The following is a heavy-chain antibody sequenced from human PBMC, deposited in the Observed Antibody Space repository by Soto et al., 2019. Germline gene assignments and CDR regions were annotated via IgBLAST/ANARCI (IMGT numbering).Heavy chain of an antibody. CDR3: ARSLSSSHGDAFDI. CDR1: GYTFTSYA. J-gene: IGHJ3*02. CDR2: MNAGNGNT. D-gene: IGHD6-6*01. Sequence: QVPLVQSGAEVKKPGASVKVSCKASGYTFTSYAMHWVRQAPGQRLEWMGWMNAGNGNTKYSQKFQGRVNITRDTSASTAYMELSSLRSEDTAVYYCARSLSSSHGDAFDIWGQGTMVTVSS. V-gene: IGHV1-3*01.